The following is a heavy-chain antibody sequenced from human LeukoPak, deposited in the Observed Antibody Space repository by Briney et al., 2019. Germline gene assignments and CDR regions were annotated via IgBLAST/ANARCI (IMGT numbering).Heavy chain of an antibody. J-gene: IGHJ4*02. V-gene: IGHV3-30-3*01. D-gene: IGHD2-2*03. CDR1: GFTFSSYA. CDR2: ISYDGSNK. Sequence: GGSLRLSCAASGFTFSSYAMHWVRQAPGKGLEWVAVISYDGSNKYYADSVKGRFTISRDNSKNTLYLQMNSLRAEDTAVYYCAREDGYCSSTSCAGGFDYWGQGTLVTVSS. CDR3: AREDGYCSSTSCAGGFDY.